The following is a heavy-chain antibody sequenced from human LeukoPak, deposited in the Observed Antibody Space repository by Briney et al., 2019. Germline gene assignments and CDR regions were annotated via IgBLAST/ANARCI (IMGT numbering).Heavy chain of an antibody. CDR1: GYTFTSYD. V-gene: IGHV1-8*01. J-gene: IGHJ4*02. CDR2: MNPNSGNT. CDR3: TSDLVTYDSSGHSQSY. Sequence: AAVKVSRKDSGYTFTSYDINWVRPATAQGRDWMGWMNPNSGNTRYAHKFQGRGTMTRNTAIKTAYMELSSLRFEDTPVYYCTSDLVTYDSSGHSQSYWGQGTLGTASS. D-gene: IGHD3-22*01.